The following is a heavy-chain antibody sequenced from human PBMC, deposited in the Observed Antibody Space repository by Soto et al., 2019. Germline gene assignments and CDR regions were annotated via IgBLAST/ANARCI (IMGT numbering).Heavy chain of an antibody. CDR2: INAGNGNT. CDR3: ARSIVVVTALDY. CDR1: GYTFTSYA. V-gene: IGHV1-3*01. J-gene: IGHJ4*02. Sequence: KXSCKASGYTFTSYAMHWVRQAPGQRLXWMGXINAGNGNTXXSQKFQGRVTITRDTSASTAYMELSSLRSEDTAVYYCARSIVVVTALDYWGQGTLVTVSS. D-gene: IGHD2-21*02.